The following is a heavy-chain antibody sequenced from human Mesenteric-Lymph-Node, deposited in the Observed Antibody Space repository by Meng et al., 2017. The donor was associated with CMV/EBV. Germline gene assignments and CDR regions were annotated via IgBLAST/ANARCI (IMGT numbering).Heavy chain of an antibody. CDR2: ISSSSSHI. CDR3: ARGVTIFGVVILGRGYYGMDV. Sequence: GESLKISCAASGFTFSSYSMNWVRQAPGKGLEWVSSISSSSSHIYYADSVKGRFTISRDNAKNSLYLQMNSLRAEDTAVYYCARGVTIFGVVILGRGYYGMDVWGQGTTVTVSS. J-gene: IGHJ6*02. V-gene: IGHV3-21*01. D-gene: IGHD3-3*01. CDR1: GFTFSSYS.